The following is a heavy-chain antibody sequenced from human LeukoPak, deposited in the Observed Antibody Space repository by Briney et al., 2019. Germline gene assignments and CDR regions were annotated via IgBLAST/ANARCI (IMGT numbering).Heavy chain of an antibody. CDR1: GYTFTGYY. J-gene: IGHJ3*02. V-gene: IGHV1-2*02. Sequence: GASVKVSCKASGYTFTGYYMHWVRQAPGQGLEWMGWINPNSGGTNYAQKFQGRVTMTRDTSISTAYMELSRLRSDDTAVYYCARDPGGPRQWLAHAFDIWGQGTMVTVSS. CDR2: INPNSGGT. CDR3: ARDPGGPRQWLAHAFDI. D-gene: IGHD6-19*01.